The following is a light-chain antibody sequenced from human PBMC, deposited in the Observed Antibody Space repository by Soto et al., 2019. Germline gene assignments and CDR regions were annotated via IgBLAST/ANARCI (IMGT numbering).Light chain of an antibody. CDR1: SSDIGGHNY. CDR2: EVT. J-gene: IGLJ1*01. CDR3: SSYAGHNNYV. V-gene: IGLV2-8*01. Sequence: QSALTQPPSASGSPGQSVTISCTGTSSDIGGHNYVSWYQHHPGKAPKLIIYEVTKRPSGVPDRFSGSKSGNTASLTVSGLQTEDEADYYCSSYAGHNNYVFVTGTKLTVL.